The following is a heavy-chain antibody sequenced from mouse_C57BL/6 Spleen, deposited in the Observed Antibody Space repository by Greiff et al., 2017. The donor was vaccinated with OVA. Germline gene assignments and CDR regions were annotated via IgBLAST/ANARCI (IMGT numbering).Heavy chain of an antibody. CDR1: GFSLTSYG. V-gene: IGHV2-2*01. CDR3: ARRRIYYDYDGGFAY. J-gene: IGHJ3*01. CDR2: IWSGGST. Sequence: QVQLKESGPGLVQPSQSLSITCTVSGFSLTSYGVHWVRQSPGKGLEWLGVIWSGGSTDYNAAFISRLSISKDNSKSQVFFKMNSLQADDTAIYYCARRRIYYDYDGGFAYWGQGTLVTVSA. D-gene: IGHD2-4*01.